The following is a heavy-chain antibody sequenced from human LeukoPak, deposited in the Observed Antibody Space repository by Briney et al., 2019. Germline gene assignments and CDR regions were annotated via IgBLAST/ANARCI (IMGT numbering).Heavy chain of an antibody. CDR1: GFTFSSYE. D-gene: IGHD3-16*02. J-gene: IGHJ4*02. Sequence: GGSLRLSCAASGFTFSSYEMNWVRQAPGKGLEWVSYISSSGSTIYCADSVKGRFTISRDNAKNSLYLQMNSLRAEDTAVYYCARDVSGSYHDYWGQGTLVTVSS. CDR3: ARDVSGSYHDY. CDR2: ISSSGSTI. V-gene: IGHV3-48*03.